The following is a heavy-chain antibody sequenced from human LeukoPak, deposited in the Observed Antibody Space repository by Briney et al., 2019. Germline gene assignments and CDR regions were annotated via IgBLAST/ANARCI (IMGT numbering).Heavy chain of an antibody. Sequence: ASVKVSCKASGYTFTGYYMHWVRQAPGQGLEWMGWINPNSGGTNYAQKFQGRVTMTRDTSISTAYMELSGLRSDDTAVYYCARDFLGHREVRGVRVYYYYYMDVWGKGTTVTVSS. V-gene: IGHV1-2*02. CDR2: INPNSGGT. D-gene: IGHD3-10*01. CDR3: ARDFLGHREVRGVRVYYYYYMDV. J-gene: IGHJ6*03. CDR1: GYTFTGYY.